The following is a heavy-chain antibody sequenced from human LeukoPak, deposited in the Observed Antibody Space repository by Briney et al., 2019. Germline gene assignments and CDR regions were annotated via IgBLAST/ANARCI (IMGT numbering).Heavy chain of an antibody. CDR3: AREESGYSSSWGDY. Sequence: SVKVSCKASGGTFISYAISWVRQAPGQGLEWMGRIIPIFGIANYAQKFQGRVTITADKSTSAAYMELSSLRSEDTAVYYCAREESGYSSSWGDYWGQGTLVTVSS. D-gene: IGHD6-13*01. V-gene: IGHV1-69*04. CDR1: GGTFISYA. CDR2: IIPIFGIA. J-gene: IGHJ4*02.